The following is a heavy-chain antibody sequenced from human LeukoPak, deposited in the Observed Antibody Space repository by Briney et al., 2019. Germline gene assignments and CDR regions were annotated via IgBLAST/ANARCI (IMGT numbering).Heavy chain of an antibody. D-gene: IGHD3-3*01. CDR3: ARVIDYDFWSGYYYDY. V-gene: IGHV4-4*07. Sequence: SETLSLTCTVSGGSISSYYWSWIRQPAGKGLEWIGRIYTSGSTNYNPSLKSRVPMSVDTSKNQFSLKLSSVTAADTAVYYCARVIDYDFWSGYYYDYWGQGTLVTVSS. CDR2: IYTSGST. CDR1: GGSISSYY. J-gene: IGHJ4*02.